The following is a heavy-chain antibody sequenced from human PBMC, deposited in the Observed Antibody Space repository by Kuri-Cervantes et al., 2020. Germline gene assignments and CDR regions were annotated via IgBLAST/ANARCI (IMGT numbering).Heavy chain of an antibody. CDR1: GFTFDDYA. CDR2: ISWNSGSI. D-gene: IGHD7-27*01. Sequence: SLKISCAASGFTFDDYAMHWVRQAPGKGLEWVSGISWNSGSIGYADSVKGRFTISRDNAKNTLYLQMNSLGAEYTAVYYCARDTRSTGEGAFDIWGQGTMVTVSS. CDR3: ARDTRSTGEGAFDI. V-gene: IGHV3-9*01. J-gene: IGHJ3*02.